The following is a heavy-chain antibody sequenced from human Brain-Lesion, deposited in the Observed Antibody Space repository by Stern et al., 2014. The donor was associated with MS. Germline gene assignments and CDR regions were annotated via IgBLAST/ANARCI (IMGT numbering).Heavy chain of an antibody. Sequence: QMQLVQSGAEVKKPGASGKVSCKTSGYIFTGYYIHCGRQAPGQGLEWMAWINPNTGGPTYAQKFQGRVTMSRDTSISTAYVELSSLTSDDTAVYYCARDQRGITIFGVVTDYYYLGMDVWGQGTTVTVSS. V-gene: IGHV1-2*02. CDR2: INPNTGGP. CDR3: ARDQRGITIFGVVTDYYYLGMDV. J-gene: IGHJ6*02. CDR1: GYIFTGYY. D-gene: IGHD3-3*01.